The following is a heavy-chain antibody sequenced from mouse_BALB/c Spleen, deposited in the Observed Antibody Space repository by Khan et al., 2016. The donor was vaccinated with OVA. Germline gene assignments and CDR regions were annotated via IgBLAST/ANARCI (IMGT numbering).Heavy chain of an antibody. V-gene: IGHV1S56*01. CDR3: ARDDYFLGAAMDH. CDR1: GYTFTTYY. D-gene: IGHD2-4*01. Sequence: QVQLKQSGPDLVKPGASVRISCKASGYTFTTYYIHWVKQRPGQGLEWIGWIYPGSFNTNYSEKFKGKATLTADKSSSTAYIHLNSLTSEDSAVYFCARDDYFLGAAMDHWGQGASVTVSS. J-gene: IGHJ4*01. CDR2: IYPGSFNT.